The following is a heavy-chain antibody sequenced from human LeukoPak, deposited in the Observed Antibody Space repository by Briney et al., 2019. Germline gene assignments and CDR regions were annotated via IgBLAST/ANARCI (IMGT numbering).Heavy chain of an antibody. CDR3: ARGITGTRGAYYFDY. Sequence: SVKVSCKASGGTFSSYAISWVRQAPGQGFEWMGGIIPIFGTANYAQKFQGRVTITADESTSTAYMELSSLRSEDTAVYYCARGITGTRGAYYFDYWGQGTLVTVSS. D-gene: IGHD1/OR15-1a*01. V-gene: IGHV1-69*01. J-gene: IGHJ4*02. CDR2: IIPIFGTA. CDR1: GGTFSSYA.